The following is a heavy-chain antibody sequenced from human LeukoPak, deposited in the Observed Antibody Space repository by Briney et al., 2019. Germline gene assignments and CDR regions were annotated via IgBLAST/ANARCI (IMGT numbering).Heavy chain of an antibody. D-gene: IGHD3-22*01. CDR1: GGFISSYY. V-gene: IGHV4-59*08. Sequence: PSETLSLTCTVSGGFISSYYWSWIRQPPGKGLECIGYIYYSGSTNYNPSLKSRVTISVDRSKNQFSLKLSSMTAADTAVYYCARLSDSDSSGYYWGFEYWGQGTLVTVSS. CDR3: ARLSDSDSSGYYWGFEY. J-gene: IGHJ4*02. CDR2: IYYSGST.